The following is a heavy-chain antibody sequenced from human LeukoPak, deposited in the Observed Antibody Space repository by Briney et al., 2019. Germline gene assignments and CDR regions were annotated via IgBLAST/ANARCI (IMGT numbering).Heavy chain of an antibody. CDR3: ARPAIRGVIIMAPSNWFDP. Sequence: GGSLRPSCAASGFTFSSYWMSWVRQAPGKGLEWVAVISYDGSNKYYADSVKGRFTTSRDNSKNTLYLQMNSLRAEDTAVYYCARPAIRGVIIMAPSNWFDPWGQGTLVTVSS. D-gene: IGHD3-10*01. CDR1: GFTFSSYW. V-gene: IGHV3-30-3*01. CDR2: ISYDGSNK. J-gene: IGHJ5*02.